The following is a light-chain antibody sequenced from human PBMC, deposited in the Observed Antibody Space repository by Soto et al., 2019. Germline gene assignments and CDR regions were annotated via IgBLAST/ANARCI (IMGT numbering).Light chain of an antibody. V-gene: IGKV1-39*01. CDR1: QSISSY. CDR3: QRSFSTPLS. Sequence: DIQMTQSPSSLSASVGDRVTITCRASQSISSYLHWYQQKPGKAPKLLIYAASSLPRGAPSRFSGCGSGTDFTLTISSLQPEDFATYYCQRSFSTPLSFGGGTKVEIK. CDR2: AAS. J-gene: IGKJ4*01.